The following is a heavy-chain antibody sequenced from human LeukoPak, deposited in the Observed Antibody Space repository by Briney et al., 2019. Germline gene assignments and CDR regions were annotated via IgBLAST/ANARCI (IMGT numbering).Heavy chain of an antibody. CDR1: GFTFSSYA. CDR3: AKDPYGYNSYYFDY. D-gene: IGHD5-24*01. V-gene: IGHV3-23*01. J-gene: IGHJ4*02. Sequence: AGGSLGLSCAASGFTFSSYAMSWVRQAPGKGLEWVSAISSSGGSTYYADSVKGRFTISRDNSKNTLYLQMNSLRVEDTAVYYCAKDPYGYNSYYFDYWGQGTLGTVSS. CDR2: ISSSGGST.